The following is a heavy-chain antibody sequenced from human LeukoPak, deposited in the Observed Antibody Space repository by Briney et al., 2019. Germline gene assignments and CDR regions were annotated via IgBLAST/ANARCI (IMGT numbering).Heavy chain of an antibody. Sequence: PSQTLSLTCTVSGGSISSGDYYWSWIRQPPGKGLEWIGYIDYSGSTYCNPSLKSRITISVDTSKNQFSLRLSSVTAADTAVYYCARQDIVVVPAAIHYFDYWGQGTLVTVSS. CDR1: GGSISSGDYY. D-gene: IGHD2-2*01. J-gene: IGHJ4*02. CDR3: ARQDIVVVPAAIHYFDY. V-gene: IGHV4-30-4*08. CDR2: IDYSGST.